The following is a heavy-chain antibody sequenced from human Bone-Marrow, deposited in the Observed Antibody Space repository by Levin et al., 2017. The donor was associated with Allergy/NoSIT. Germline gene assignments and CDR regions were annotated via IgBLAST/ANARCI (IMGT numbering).Heavy chain of an antibody. V-gene: IGHV3-33*08. D-gene: IGHD6-19*01. CDR1: GFNFHAYG. CDR2: IWYDGSDK. J-gene: IGHJ4*02. Sequence: GESLKISCAVSGFNFHAYGMTWVRQAPGKGLEWVAVIWYDGSDKYYVDSVKGRFTISRDNSKKTLYLQMNSLRAEDTAVYYCAKAVAGTGTPHLWGQGTLVTVSS. CDR3: AKAVAGTGTPHL.